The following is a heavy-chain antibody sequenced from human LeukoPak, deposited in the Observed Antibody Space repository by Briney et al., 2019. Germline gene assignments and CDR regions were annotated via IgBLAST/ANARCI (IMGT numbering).Heavy chain of an antibody. CDR1: GYTFTGYY. V-gene: IGHV1-2*06. D-gene: IGHD2-15*01. Sequence: ASVKVSCKASGYTFTGYYMHWVRQALGQGLEWMGRINPNSGGTNYAQKFQGRVTMTRDTSISTAYMELSRLRSDDTAVYYCASGAPSYCSGGSCYRGFDYWGQGTLVTVSS. CDR2: INPNSGGT. CDR3: ASGAPSYCSGGSCYRGFDY. J-gene: IGHJ4*02.